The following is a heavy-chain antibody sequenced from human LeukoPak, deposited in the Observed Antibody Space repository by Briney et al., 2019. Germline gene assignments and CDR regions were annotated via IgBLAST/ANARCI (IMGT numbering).Heavy chain of an antibody. CDR1: GFTFRSYA. D-gene: IGHD2-15*01. J-gene: IGHJ4*02. V-gene: IGHV3-23*01. CDR3: AKTTSGYCGGGSCSNFDY. CDR2: ISGSGGSA. Sequence: QAGGSLRLSCAASGFTFRSYAMSWVRQAPGEGMEWVSAISGSGGSAYYADSVKGPFTISRDNSKNTLYLQMNSLRAEDTAVYYCAKTTSGYCGGGSCSNFDYWGQGTLVTVSS.